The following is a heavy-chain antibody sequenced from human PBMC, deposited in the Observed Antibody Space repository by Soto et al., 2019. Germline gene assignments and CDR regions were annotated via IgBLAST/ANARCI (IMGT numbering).Heavy chain of an antibody. J-gene: IGHJ4*02. D-gene: IGHD6-13*01. Sequence: QVQLQESGPGLVKPSGTLSLTCAISGGSISSTNWWSWVRQPPGKGLEWIGEIYHSGNTNYNPSLKSRVTISVGKSKNQFPLKLSSVTAADTAVYFCARIAAAGTRFDYWGQGTLVTVSS. V-gene: IGHV4-4*02. CDR3: ARIAAAGTRFDY. CDR1: GGSISSTNW. CDR2: IYHSGNT.